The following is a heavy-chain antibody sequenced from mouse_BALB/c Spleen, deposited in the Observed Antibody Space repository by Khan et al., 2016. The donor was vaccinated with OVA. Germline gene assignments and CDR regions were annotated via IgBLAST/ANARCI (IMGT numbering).Heavy chain of an antibody. Sequence: QVRLQQSGAELARPGASVKLSCKASGYTFTDYYINWVKQRTGQGLEWIGEISPGSGDTYYNERFKGKATLPADKSSSTAYMQLSSLTSEASAVYFCARSNYFGYTFAYRRQGTLVTVSA. J-gene: IGHJ3*01. D-gene: IGHD1-2*01. CDR1: GYTFTDYY. CDR3: ARSNYFGYTFAY. V-gene: IGHV1-77*01. CDR2: ISPGSGDT.